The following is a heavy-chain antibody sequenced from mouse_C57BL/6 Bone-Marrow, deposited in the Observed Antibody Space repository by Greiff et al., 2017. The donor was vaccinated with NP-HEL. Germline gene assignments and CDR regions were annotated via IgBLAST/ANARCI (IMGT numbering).Heavy chain of an antibody. CDR3: ARTRDYDYDGDYFDY. J-gene: IGHJ2*01. D-gene: IGHD2-4*01. Sequence: EVNLVESGGGLVKPGGSLKLSCAASGFTFSDYGMHWVRQAPEKGLEWVAYISSGSSTIYYADTVKGRFTISRDNAKNTLFLQMTSLRSEDTAMYYCARTRDYDYDGDYFDYWGQGTTLTVSS. V-gene: IGHV5-17*01. CDR1: GFTFSDYG. CDR2: ISSGSSTI.